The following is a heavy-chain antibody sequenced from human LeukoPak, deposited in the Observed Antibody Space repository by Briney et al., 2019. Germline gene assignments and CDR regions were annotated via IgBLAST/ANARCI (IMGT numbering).Heavy chain of an antibody. D-gene: IGHD3-3*01. CDR1: GNSLSELS. CDR2: FDPEEAKM. CDR3: TTRSGDFWSGFVN. Sequence: VASVKVSCKVSGNSLSELSIQWVRQAPGKGLECMGGFDPEEAKMVYAQNFQGRVTMTEDTSTQTAYMELSGLTSGDTAVYYCTTRSGDFWSGFVNWGQGTLVTVSS. V-gene: IGHV1-24*01. J-gene: IGHJ4*02.